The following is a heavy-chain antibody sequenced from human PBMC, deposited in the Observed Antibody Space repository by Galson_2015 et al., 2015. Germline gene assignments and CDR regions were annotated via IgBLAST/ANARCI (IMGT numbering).Heavy chain of an antibody. Sequence: SLRLSCAASGFTFNSYWMSWVRQAPGKGLEWVANIKQDGSERYYVDSVKGRFTISRGNAENSLYLQMNSLRAEDTAVYYCARATWIDYWGQGTLVTVSS. CDR2: IKQDGSER. J-gene: IGHJ4*02. D-gene: IGHD2/OR15-2a*01. CDR3: ARATWIDY. CDR1: GFTFNSYW. V-gene: IGHV3-7*01.